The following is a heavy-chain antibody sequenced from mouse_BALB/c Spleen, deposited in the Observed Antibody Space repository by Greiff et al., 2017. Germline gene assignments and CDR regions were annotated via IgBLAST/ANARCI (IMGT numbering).Heavy chain of an antibody. CDR3: ARSIAITTVVAPFDY. Sequence: VQLQQSGPELVKPGASVRISCKASGYTFTSYYIHWVKQRPGQGLEWIGWIYPGNVNTKYNEKFKGKATLTADKSSSTAYMQLSSLTSEDSAVYFCARSIAITTVVAPFDYWGQGTTLTVSS. CDR1: GYTFTSYY. J-gene: IGHJ2*01. D-gene: IGHD1-1*01. CDR2: IYPGNVNT. V-gene: IGHV1S56*01.